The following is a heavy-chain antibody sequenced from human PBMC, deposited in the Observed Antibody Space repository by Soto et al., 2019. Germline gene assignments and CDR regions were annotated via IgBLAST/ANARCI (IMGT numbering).Heavy chain of an antibody. D-gene: IGHD3-16*01. CDR3: ARGNPFNYAGFDV. V-gene: IGHV1-8*01. Sequence: QAHLEQSGAEVKRPGASVKVSCKASGYTFSDFDINWLRQASGQGPEWMGWMNAKSGDTFFAHRFQGKVNMTGDTSLSTAYMEVGSLTSDDTALYYCARGNPFNYAGFDVWGQGTTVAVSS. CDR1: GYTFSDFD. J-gene: IGHJ6*02. CDR2: MNAKSGDT.